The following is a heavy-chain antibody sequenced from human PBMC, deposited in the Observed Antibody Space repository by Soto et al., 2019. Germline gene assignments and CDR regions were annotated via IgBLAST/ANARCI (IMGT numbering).Heavy chain of an antibody. J-gene: IGHJ6*03. CDR2: MNPNSGNT. CDR1: GYTFTSYD. Sequence: ASLKVSCKASGYTFTSYDINWVRQATGQGLEWMGWMNPNSGNTGYAQKFQGRVTMTRNTSISTAYMELSSLRSEDTAVYYCARARGPGSYYYYYYMDVWGKGTTVTVSS. D-gene: IGHD1-26*01. V-gene: IGHV1-8*02. CDR3: ARARGPGSYYYYYYMDV.